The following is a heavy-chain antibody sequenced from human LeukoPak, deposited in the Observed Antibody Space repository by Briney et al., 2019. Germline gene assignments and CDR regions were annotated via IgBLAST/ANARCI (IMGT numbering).Heavy chain of an antibody. D-gene: IGHD1-14*01. CDR2: ISAYNGNT. V-gene: IGHV1-18*01. Sequence: ASVKVSCKASGYTFTSYGISWVRQAPGQGLEWMGWISAYNGNTNYAQKLQGRVTMTTDTSTSTAYMELRSLRSDDTAVYYCARTTANHGPYYYGMDVWGQGTTVTVSS. CDR1: GYTFTSYG. J-gene: IGHJ6*02. CDR3: ARTTANHGPYYYGMDV.